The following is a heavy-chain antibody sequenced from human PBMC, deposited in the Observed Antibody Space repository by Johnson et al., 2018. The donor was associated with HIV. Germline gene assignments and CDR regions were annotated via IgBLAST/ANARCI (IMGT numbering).Heavy chain of an antibody. D-gene: IGHD1-1*01. CDR2: VWYDGGNK. V-gene: IGHV3-33*08. CDR1: GFTFSDHY. CDR3: ATIWRNEGRHSFDI. Sequence: QVQLVESGGGLVKPGGSLRLSGAASGFTFSDHYMSWIRQAPGKGLEWVALVWYDGGNKYYADSVKGRFTIFRDNSENTLYLQMNSLRAEDTAVYFCATIWRNEGRHSFDIWGQGTMVTVSS. J-gene: IGHJ3*02.